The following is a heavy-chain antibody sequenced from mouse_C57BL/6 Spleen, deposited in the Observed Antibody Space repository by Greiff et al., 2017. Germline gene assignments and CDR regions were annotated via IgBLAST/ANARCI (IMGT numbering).Heavy chain of an antibody. CDR1: GFTFSSYA. J-gene: IGHJ2*01. V-gene: IGHV5-4*03. CDR2: ISDGGSYT. CDR3: ASLYDGYYYFDY. Sequence: EVMLVESGGGLVKPGGSLKLSCAASGFTFSSYAMSWVRQTPEKRLEWVATISDGGSYTNYPDNVKGRFTISRDNAKNNLYLQMSHLKSEDTAMYYCASLYDGYYYFDYWGQGTTLTVSS. D-gene: IGHD2-3*01.